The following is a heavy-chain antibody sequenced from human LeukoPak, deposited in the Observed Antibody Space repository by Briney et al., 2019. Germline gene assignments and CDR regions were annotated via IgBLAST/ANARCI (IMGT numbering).Heavy chain of an antibody. CDR2: ISSNGDAT. CDR3: ATGGGYRGYGQDY. Sequence: PGGSLRLSCAASGFTFSSYAMHWVRQAPGKGLAYVSAISSNGDATYYANSVKGRFTISRDNSKNTLYLQMGSLRVEDMAVYYCATGGGYRGYGQDYWGQGTLVTVSS. V-gene: IGHV3-64*01. D-gene: IGHD5-12*01. CDR1: GFTFSSYA. J-gene: IGHJ4*02.